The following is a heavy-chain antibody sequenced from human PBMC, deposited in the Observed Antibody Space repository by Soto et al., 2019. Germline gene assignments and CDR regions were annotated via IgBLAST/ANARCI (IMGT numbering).Heavy chain of an antibody. J-gene: IGHJ4*02. CDR2: IYYSGST. D-gene: IGHD3-3*01. CDR1: GGSISSYY. V-gene: IGHV4-59*01. Sequence: SETLSLTCTVSGGSISSYYWSWIRQPPGKGLEWIGYIYYSGSTNYNPSLKSRVTISVDTSKNQFSLKLSSVTAADTAVYYCARASINDFWSGYFDYWGQGTLVTVSS. CDR3: ARASINDFWSGYFDY.